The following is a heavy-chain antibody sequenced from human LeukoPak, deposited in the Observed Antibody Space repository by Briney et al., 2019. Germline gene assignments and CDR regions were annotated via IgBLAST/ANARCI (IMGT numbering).Heavy chain of an antibody. CDR3: ATQTMVRGVTWIDP. Sequence: SETLSLTCTVSGGSISSYYWSWIRQPPGKGLEWIGYIYYSGSTNYNPSLKSRVTISVDTSKNQFSLKLSSVTAADTAVYYCATQTMVRGVTWIDPWGQGTLVTVSS. CDR2: IYYSGST. CDR1: GGSISSYY. D-gene: IGHD3-10*01. V-gene: IGHV4-59*08. J-gene: IGHJ5*02.